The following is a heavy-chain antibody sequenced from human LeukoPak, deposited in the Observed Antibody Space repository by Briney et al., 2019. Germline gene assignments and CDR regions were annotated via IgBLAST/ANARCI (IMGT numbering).Heavy chain of an antibody. V-gene: IGHV4-34*01. CDR3: ARGSDTAAGLY. CDR1: GGSFSGYY. J-gene: IGHJ4*02. D-gene: IGHD6-13*01. CDR2: IIHSGSS. Sequence: SGTLSLTCAVYGGSFSGYYWSWIRQPPGKGLEWIGEIIHSGSSNYNPSLKSRVSISVDSSKNQFSLKVSSVTAADTAVYYCARGSDTAAGLYWGQGTLVTVST.